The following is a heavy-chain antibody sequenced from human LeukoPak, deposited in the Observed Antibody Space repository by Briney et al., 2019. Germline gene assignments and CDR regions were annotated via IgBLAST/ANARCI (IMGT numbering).Heavy chain of an antibody. J-gene: IGHJ4*02. D-gene: IGHD2-21*02. V-gene: IGHV3-23*01. Sequence: PGGTLRLSCSASGFTFSTYAMSWVRQAPGKGLEWVSIISVSGYTTYYADSVKGRFTISRDNSKNTLYLQMNSLRAEDTAVYYCAKDRFRCGGDCYSGLDYWGQGTLVTVSS. CDR2: ISVSGYTT. CDR3: AKDRFRCGGDCYSGLDY. CDR1: GFTFSTYA.